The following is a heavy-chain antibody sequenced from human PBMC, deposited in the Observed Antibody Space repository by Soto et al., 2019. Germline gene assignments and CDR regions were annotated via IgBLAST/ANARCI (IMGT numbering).Heavy chain of an antibody. J-gene: IGHJ6*02. V-gene: IGHV1-18*01. Sequence: ASVKVSFNASGGTFSSYGISWVRQAPGQALEWMGWISAYNGNTNYAQKLQGRVTMTTATSPSTAYMELRSLRSDDTAVYYCARDGIAGPYYYGMDVWGQGTTVPVSS. D-gene: IGHD6-13*01. CDR3: ARDGIAGPYYYGMDV. CDR2: ISAYNGNT. CDR1: GGTFSSYG.